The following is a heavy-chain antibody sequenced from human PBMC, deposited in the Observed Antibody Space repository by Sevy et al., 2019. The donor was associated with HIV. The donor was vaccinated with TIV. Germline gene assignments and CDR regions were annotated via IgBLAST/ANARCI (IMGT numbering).Heavy chain of an antibody. CDR1: GGAFSSYA. CDR3: ASVVAVGATVEWFDP. V-gene: IGHV1-69*13. Sequence: ASVKVSCKASGGAFSSYAISWVRQAPGQGLEWMGGTIPIFGTSHYAQKFQGRVTITADESTNTAYMDLSSLRSEDTAVYFCASVVAVGATVEWFDPWGQGTLVTVSS. J-gene: IGHJ5*02. D-gene: IGHD2-15*01. CDR2: TIPIFGTS.